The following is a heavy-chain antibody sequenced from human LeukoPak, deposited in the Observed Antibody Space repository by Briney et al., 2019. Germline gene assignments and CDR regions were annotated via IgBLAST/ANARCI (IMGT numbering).Heavy chain of an antibody. V-gene: IGHV1-24*01. Sequence: ASVKVSCKVSGHILSELSVRWVRQAPGKGLEWMGGFDPEDGKAVFAQTFQDRLIMTEDASTDTSYMELSSLRSDDTAVYYCTTAMGDGSGWLDPWGQGTLVTVSS. D-gene: IGHD3-10*01. CDR2: FDPEDGKA. CDR1: GHILSELS. J-gene: IGHJ5*02. CDR3: TTAMGDGSGWLDP.